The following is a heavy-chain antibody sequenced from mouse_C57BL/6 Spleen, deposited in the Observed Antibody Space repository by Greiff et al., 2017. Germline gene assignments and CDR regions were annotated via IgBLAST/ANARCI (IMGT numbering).Heavy chain of an antibody. V-gene: IGHV5-6*02. D-gene: IGHD2-3*01. CDR3: ARQGFYDGYFLDY. Sequence: EVKLVESGGDLVKPGGSLKLSCAASGFTFSSYGMSWVRQTPDKRLEWVATISSGGSYTYYPDSVKGRFTISRDNAKNTLYLQMSSLKYEDTAKYYCARQGFYDGYFLDYWGQGTTLTVSS. CDR1: GFTFSSYG. J-gene: IGHJ2*01. CDR2: ISSGGSYT.